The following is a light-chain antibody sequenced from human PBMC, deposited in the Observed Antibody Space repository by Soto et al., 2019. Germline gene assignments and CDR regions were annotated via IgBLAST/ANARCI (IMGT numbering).Light chain of an antibody. CDR3: HQFNRYPFT. CDR1: QGISNS. J-gene: IGKJ3*01. V-gene: IGKV1-13*02. CDR2: DAS. Sequence: AVQLTQSPSSLSASVGDRVTITCRASQGISNSLVWYQKKPGKPPKLLIYDASSLESGVPSRFSGSESGTDFTLTISVLQPEDFATYYCHQFNRYPFTFGPGTKVDIK.